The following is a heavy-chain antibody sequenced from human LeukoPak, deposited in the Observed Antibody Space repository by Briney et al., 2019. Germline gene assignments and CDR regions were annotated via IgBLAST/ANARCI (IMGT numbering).Heavy chain of an antibody. V-gene: IGHV4-59*01. CDR2: IYYSGST. Sequence: SETLSLTCTVSGVSISSNYWSWIRQPPGKGLEWIGYIYYSGSTNYNPSLKSRVTISVDTSKNQFSLKLRSVTAADTAVYYCARRSSGYYYFDYWGQGTLVTVSS. D-gene: IGHD3-22*01. CDR3: ARRSSGYYYFDY. CDR1: GVSISSNY. J-gene: IGHJ4*02.